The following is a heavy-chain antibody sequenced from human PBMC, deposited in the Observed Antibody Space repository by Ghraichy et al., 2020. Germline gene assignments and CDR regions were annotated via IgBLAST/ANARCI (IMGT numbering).Heavy chain of an antibody. Sequence: GSLRLSCAASGFTFSSYGMHWVRQAPGKGLEWVAVISYDGSNKYYADSVKGRFTISRDNSKNTLYLQMNSLRAEDTAVYYCAKLVYYYDSSAPGLFDYWGQGTLVTVSS. D-gene: IGHD3-22*01. CDR1: GFTFSSYG. J-gene: IGHJ4*02. V-gene: IGHV3-30*18. CDR2: ISYDGSNK. CDR3: AKLVYYYDSSAPGLFDY.